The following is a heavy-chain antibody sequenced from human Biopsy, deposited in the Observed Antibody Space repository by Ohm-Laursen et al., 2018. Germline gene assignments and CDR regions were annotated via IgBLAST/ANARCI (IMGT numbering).Heavy chain of an antibody. Sequence: ASVKVSCKVSGYTFAGYYLHWVRQAPGHGLEWMGWINPNRGNANYAQSFQGRLTVTRDTSISTAYMELTSLTFDDTAIYYCARVPAYPSIDGYYGLDLWGQGTTVIVSS. CDR1: GYTFAGYY. V-gene: IGHV1-2*02. CDR3: ARVPAYPSIDGYYGLDL. D-gene: IGHD3-9*01. J-gene: IGHJ6*02. CDR2: INPNRGNA.